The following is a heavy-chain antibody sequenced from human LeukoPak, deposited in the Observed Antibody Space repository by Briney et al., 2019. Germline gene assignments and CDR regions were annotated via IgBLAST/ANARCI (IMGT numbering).Heavy chain of an antibody. Sequence: SETLSLTCTVSGGSISSYYWSWIRQPPGKGLERIGYIYYSGSTNYNPSLKSRVTISVDTSKNQFSLKLSSVTAADTAVYYCARDLVVVPASRRAFDIWGQGTMVTVSS. CDR3: ARDLVVVPASRRAFDI. CDR2: IYYSGST. CDR1: GGSISSYY. J-gene: IGHJ3*02. D-gene: IGHD2-2*01. V-gene: IGHV4-59*01.